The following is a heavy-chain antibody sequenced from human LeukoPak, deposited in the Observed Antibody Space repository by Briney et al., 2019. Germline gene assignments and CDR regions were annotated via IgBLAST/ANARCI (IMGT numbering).Heavy chain of an antibody. J-gene: IGHJ6*02. CDR1: GYTFTSYG. CDR3: ARVGLGGPLLWFGELSDYYYGMDV. D-gene: IGHD3-10*01. CDR2: ISAYNGNT. V-gene: IGHV1-18*01. Sequence: ASVNVSCKASGYTFTSYGISWVRQAPGQGLEWMGWISAYNGNTNYAQKLQGRVTMTTDTSTSTAYMELRSLRSDDTAVYYCARVGLGGPLLWFGELSDYYYGMDVWGQGTTVTVSS.